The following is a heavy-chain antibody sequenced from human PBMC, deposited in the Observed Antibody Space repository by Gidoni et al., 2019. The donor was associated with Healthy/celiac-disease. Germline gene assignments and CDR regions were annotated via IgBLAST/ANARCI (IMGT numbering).Heavy chain of an antibody. CDR2: IYYSGST. J-gene: IGHJ4*02. D-gene: IGHD6-13*01. Sequence: QLQLQESGPGLVKPSETLSLTCTVSGGSISSSSYYWGWIRQPPGKGLEWIGSIYYSGSTYYNPSLKSRVTISVDTSKNQFSLKLSSVTAADTAVYYCARRKDYSRMFDYWGQGTLVTVSS. CDR3: ARRKDYSRMFDY. V-gene: IGHV4-39*01. CDR1: GGSISSSSYY.